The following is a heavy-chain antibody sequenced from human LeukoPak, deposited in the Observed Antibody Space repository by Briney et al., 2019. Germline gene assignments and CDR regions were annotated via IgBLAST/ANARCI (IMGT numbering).Heavy chain of an antibody. V-gene: IGHV3-23*01. CDR1: GFTFPRHA. D-gene: IGHD3-22*01. J-gene: IGHJ4*02. CDR3: AQEHFDTSGYYSRFDN. CDR2: SAGSGGST. Sequence: PGGSLRLSCAASGFTFPRHAMSWVRQAPGKGLEWVVSSAGSGGSTHYADSVKGRFTISRDNSQITVFLHMNSLRADDTAVYYCAQEHFDTSGYYSRFDNWGQGILVTVSS.